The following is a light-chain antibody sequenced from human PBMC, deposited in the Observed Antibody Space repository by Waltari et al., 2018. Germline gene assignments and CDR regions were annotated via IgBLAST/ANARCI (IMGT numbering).Light chain of an antibody. Sequence: DIQMTQSPSSLSASIGDRVTITCQASEDINNYLKWYQLKQGKAPKLLIYDASNLQVGIPSRFSGGGSGTDFTFTISSLQPGDIAVYYCQQYGSSLPMYTFGQGTKLEIK. J-gene: IGKJ2*01. CDR1: EDINNY. V-gene: IGKV1-33*01. CDR3: QQYGSSLPMYT. CDR2: DAS.